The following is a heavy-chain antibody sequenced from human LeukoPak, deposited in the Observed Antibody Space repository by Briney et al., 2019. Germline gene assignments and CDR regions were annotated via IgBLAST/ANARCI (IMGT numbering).Heavy chain of an antibody. D-gene: IGHD3-22*01. CDR3: ARDDDSSGYYGH. CDR2: IYYSGST. J-gene: IGHJ4*02. CDR1: GGSISSSSYY. V-gene: IGHV4-39*07. Sequence: SETLSLTCTVSGGSISSSSYYWGWIRQPPGKGLEWIGSIYYSGSTCYNPSLKSRVTISVDTSKNQFSLKLSSVTAADTAVYYCARDDDSSGYYGHWGQGTLVTVSS.